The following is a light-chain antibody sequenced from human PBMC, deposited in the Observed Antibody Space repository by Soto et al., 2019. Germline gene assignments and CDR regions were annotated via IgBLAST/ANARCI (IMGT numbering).Light chain of an antibody. CDR2: DAS. CDR1: QSISSW. Sequence: DIQMTQSPSTLSASVGDRVTITCRASQSISSWLAWYQQKPGKAPKLLIYDASSLESGVPSRFSGSGSGTEFTLTISSLQPDDFATYYCQQYYSCPRTFGQGTKVDI. V-gene: IGKV1-5*01. J-gene: IGKJ1*01. CDR3: QQYYSCPRT.